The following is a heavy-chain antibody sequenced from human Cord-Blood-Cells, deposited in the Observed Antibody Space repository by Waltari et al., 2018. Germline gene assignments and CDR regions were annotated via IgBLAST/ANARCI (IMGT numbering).Heavy chain of an antibody. CDR2: IYYSGST. V-gene: IGHV4-59*11. Sequence: QVQLPESGPGLVKPSETLSLTCTVPAGSLRSPYWSWIRQPPGKGLAWIGYIYYSGSTNYNPSLKSRVTISVDTSKNQFSLKLSSVTAADTAVYYCARVRTGTTAFDIWGQGTMVTVSS. CDR1: AGSLRSPY. J-gene: IGHJ3*02. D-gene: IGHD1-7*01. CDR3: ARVRTGTTAFDI.